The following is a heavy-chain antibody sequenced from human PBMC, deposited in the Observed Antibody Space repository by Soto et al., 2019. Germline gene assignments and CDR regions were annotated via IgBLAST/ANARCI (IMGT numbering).Heavy chain of an antibody. Sequence: ASETLSLTCTVSGGSISSYYWSWIRQPPGKGLEWIGEINQSGSTNYNPSLKSRVTISVDTSKNQFSLKLSSVTAADTGVYYCARTYSSSWSPFDYWGQGTXVTVSS. CDR3: ARTYSSSWSPFDY. CDR2: INQSGST. CDR1: GGSISSYY. J-gene: IGHJ4*02. V-gene: IGHV4-34*01. D-gene: IGHD6-13*01.